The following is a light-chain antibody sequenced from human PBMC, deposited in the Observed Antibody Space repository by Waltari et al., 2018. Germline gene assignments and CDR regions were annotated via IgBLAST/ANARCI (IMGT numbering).Light chain of an antibody. J-gene: IGKJ1*01. CDR3: QQSYTNPRT. Sequence: DIQMTQSPSSLSASVGDRVTITCRASQSISSYLNWYQQKPGKAPKLLIYAASSLQSGVPSSFSGSGSGTDFTLTISSLQPEDFATYYWQQSYTNPRTFGQGTRVETK. CDR1: QSISSY. V-gene: IGKV1-39*01. CDR2: AAS.